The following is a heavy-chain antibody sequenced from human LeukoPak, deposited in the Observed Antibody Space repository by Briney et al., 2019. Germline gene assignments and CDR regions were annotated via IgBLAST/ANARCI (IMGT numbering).Heavy chain of an antibody. D-gene: IGHD2-8*01. CDR1: GFTFSSFT. Sequence: GGSLRLSCAASGFTFSSFTFHWVRQAPGKGLEWVAVISFDGSNKYYADSVKGRFTISRDNSKNTLYLQMNSLRAEDTAVYYCARESLRGTIRGLLEYWGQGTLVTVSS. CDR2: ISFDGSNK. J-gene: IGHJ4*02. V-gene: IGHV3-30*04. CDR3: ARESLRGTIRGLLEY.